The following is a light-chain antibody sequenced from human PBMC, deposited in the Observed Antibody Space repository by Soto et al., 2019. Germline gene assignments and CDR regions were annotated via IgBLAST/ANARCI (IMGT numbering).Light chain of an antibody. CDR3: CSYAGSYTYV. V-gene: IGLV2-14*01. CDR1: STDVGGYNA. CDR2: EVT. Sequence: QSALSQPASVSGSPGQTITISCTGTSTDVGGYNAVSWYQHHPGKAPKLIIYEVTHRPSGVSDRFSASKSGNTASLTISGLQAEDEADYYCCSYAGSYTYVFGTGTKVTVL. J-gene: IGLJ1*01.